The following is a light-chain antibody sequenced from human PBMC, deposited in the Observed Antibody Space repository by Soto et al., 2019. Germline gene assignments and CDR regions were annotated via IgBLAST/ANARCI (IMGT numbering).Light chain of an antibody. J-gene: IGLJ2*01. V-gene: IGLV1-40*01. CDR1: SSNIGAGYD. Sequence: QSVLTQPPSVSGAPGQRVTISCTGSSSNIGAGYDVHWYQQLPGTPPKLPIYGNSNRPSGVPDRFSGSKSGTSASLAITGRQAEDEADYYCQSYDSSLSAYVVFGGGTKVTV. CDR2: GNS. CDR3: QSYDSSLSAYVV.